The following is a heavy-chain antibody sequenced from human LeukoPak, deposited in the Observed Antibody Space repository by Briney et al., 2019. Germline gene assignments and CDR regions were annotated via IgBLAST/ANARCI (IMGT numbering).Heavy chain of an antibody. Sequence: ASVKVSCKVSGYTLTELSMHWVRQAPGKGLEWMGGFDPEDGETIYAQKFQGRVTMTEDTSTDTAYMELSSLRSEDTAVYYCARDPRVASYNWNDLRWFDPWGQGTLVTVSS. V-gene: IGHV1-24*01. J-gene: IGHJ5*02. CDR2: FDPEDGET. CDR3: ARDPRVASYNWNDLRWFDP. CDR1: GYTLTELS. D-gene: IGHD1-20*01.